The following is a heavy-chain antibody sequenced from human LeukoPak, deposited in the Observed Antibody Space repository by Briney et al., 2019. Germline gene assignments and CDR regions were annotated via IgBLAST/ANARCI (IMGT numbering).Heavy chain of an antibody. CDR2: ISAYNGNT. V-gene: IGHV1-18*01. J-gene: IGHJ4*02. CDR1: GYTFTSYG. CDR3: ASASTADSSWYYYNIGELGY. Sequence: ASVKVSCKASGYTFTSYGISWVRQARGQGLEWMGWISAYNGNTNYAQKLQGRVTMTTDTSTSTAYMELRSLRSDDTAVYYCASASTADSSWYYYNIGELGYWGQGTLVTVSS. D-gene: IGHD6-13*01.